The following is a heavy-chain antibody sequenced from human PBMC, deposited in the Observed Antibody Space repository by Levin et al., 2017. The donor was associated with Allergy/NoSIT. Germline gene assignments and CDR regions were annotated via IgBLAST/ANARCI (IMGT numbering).Heavy chain of an antibody. J-gene: IGHJ6*02. Sequence: WASVKVSCKASGYPFTGYYLLWVRQAPGQGLEWMGWIDPNGGGTNYAQKFQGRVTMTRDTSISTAYMELSSLRSDETAVYFCAGGRLYGGYYYAMDVWGQGTTVTVSS. V-gene: IGHV1-2*02. CDR1: GYPFTGYY. CDR2: IDPNGGGT. CDR3: AGGRLYGGYYYAMDV. D-gene: IGHD3-16*01.